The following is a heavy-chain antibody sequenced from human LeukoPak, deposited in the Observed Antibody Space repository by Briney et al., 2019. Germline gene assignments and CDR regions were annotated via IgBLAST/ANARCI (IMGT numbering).Heavy chain of an antibody. CDR3: ARDVSEQLDFGFRPPGVYYFDY. J-gene: IGHJ4*02. CDR1: GYSISSGYY. D-gene: IGHD6-6*01. Sequence: PSETLSLTCTVSGYSISSGYYWGWIRQPPGKGLEWIGSIYHSGSTYYNPSLKSRVTISVDTSKNQFSLELSSVTAADTAVYYCARDVSEQLDFGFRPPGVYYFDYWGQGTLVTVSS. CDR2: IYHSGST. V-gene: IGHV4-38-2*02.